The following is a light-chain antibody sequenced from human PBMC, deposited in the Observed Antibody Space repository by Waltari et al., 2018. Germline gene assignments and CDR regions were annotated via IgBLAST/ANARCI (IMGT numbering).Light chain of an antibody. Sequence: DIVVTQSPDSLAVCLGERATINCNSSPSVLHRSNSKNYLAWYQQKPGQPPKLLIYWASTRESGVPDRFSGSGSGTDFTLTINSLQAEDVAVYYCQQYYSTIFTFGPGTKVDLK. CDR3: QQYYSTIFT. J-gene: IGKJ3*01. V-gene: IGKV4-1*01. CDR1: PSVLHRSNSKNY. CDR2: WAS.